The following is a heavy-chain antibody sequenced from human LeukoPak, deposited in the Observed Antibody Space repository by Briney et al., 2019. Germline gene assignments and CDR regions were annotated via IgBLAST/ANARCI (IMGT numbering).Heavy chain of an antibody. V-gene: IGHV4-59*01. CDR3: ARSLTSAWHAYDY. Sequence: SETLSLTCTVSGGSISSDYWSWIRQPPGKGLEWIGYIYHSGSTNYNPSLKSRVTVSVDTSKNQFSLKLNSVTAADTAVYYCARSLTSAWHAYDYWGQGT. D-gene: IGHD6-19*01. CDR1: GGSISSDY. J-gene: IGHJ4*02. CDR2: IYHSGST.